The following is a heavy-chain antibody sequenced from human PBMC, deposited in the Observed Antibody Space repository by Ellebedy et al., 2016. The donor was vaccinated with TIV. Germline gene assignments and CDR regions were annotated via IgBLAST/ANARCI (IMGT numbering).Heavy chain of an antibody. Sequence: GESLKISCAASGFTFSSYWMHWVRQVPGKGLVWVSRINSDGSRTSYAASVKGRFTIPRDNAKTTLYLQMNSLRAKDTAEYPCANELRARAFDIWGQGTMVTVSS. J-gene: IGHJ3*02. CDR1: GFTFSSYW. CDR3: ANELRARAFDI. V-gene: IGHV3-74*01. D-gene: IGHD1-26*01. CDR2: INSDGSRT.